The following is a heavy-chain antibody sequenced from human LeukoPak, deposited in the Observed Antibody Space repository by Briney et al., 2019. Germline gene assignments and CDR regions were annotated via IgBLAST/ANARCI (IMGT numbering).Heavy chain of an antibody. CDR1: GGSISTYY. CDR2: IHYSGST. J-gene: IGHJ4*02. CDR3: ARHMGRYFDWLSDPFDY. Sequence: PSETLSLTCTVSGGSISTYYWSWIRQPPGKGLEWIAYIHYSGSTNYNPSLRSRVTISVDTSKNQFSLKLSSVTAADTVVYYCARHMGRYFDWLSDPFDYWGQGTLVTVSS. V-gene: IGHV4-59*08. D-gene: IGHD3-9*01.